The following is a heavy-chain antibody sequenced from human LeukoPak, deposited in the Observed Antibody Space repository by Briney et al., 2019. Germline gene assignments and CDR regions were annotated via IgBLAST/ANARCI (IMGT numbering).Heavy chain of an antibody. J-gene: IGHJ4*02. CDR3: ARDYYDSLTGYYSSFDY. Sequence: RSTNIYYADSVKGRFTISRDNAKNSLYLQMNSLRGEDTAVYYCARDYYDSLTGYYSSFDYWGQGTLVTVSS. V-gene: IGHV3-21*01. CDR2: RSTNI. D-gene: IGHD3-9*01.